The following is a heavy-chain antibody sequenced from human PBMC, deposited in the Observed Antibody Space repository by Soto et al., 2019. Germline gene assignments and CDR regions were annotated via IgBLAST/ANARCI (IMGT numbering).Heavy chain of an antibody. CDR1: GYTFTSYD. Sequence: QVQLVQSGAEVKKPGASVKVSCKASGYTFTSYDINWVRQATGKGLEWMGWMNPNSGNTGYAQKFQGRVTMTRNTSISTAYMELSSLRSEDTAVYYCARVINYYDSGDDAFDIWGQGTMVTVSS. J-gene: IGHJ3*02. CDR3: ARVINYYDSGDDAFDI. D-gene: IGHD3-10*01. V-gene: IGHV1-8*01. CDR2: MNPNSGNT.